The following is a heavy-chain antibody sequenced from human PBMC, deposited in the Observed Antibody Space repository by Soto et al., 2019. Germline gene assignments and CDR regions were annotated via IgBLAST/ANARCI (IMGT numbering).Heavy chain of an antibody. CDR3: ARAGLAPSGYYDY. Sequence: GASVKVSCKASGYSFAGYGISWVRQVAGQGLEWMGWISADNGHTNYAQKFQGRVTMTTDTFTSTASMELRSLRSDDTAVYYCARAGLAPSGYYDYWGQGSLVTVSS. D-gene: IGHD6-13*01. CDR2: ISADNGHT. CDR1: GYSFAGYG. V-gene: IGHV1-18*01. J-gene: IGHJ4*02.